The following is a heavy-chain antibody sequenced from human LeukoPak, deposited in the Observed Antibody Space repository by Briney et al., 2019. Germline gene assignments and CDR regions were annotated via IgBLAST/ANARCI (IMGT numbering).Heavy chain of an antibody. D-gene: IGHD3-3*01. CDR1: GGSISSYY. Sequence: PSETLSLTCTASGGSISSYYWSWIRQPPGKGLEWIGYIYYSGSTNYNPSLKSRVTISVDTSKNQFSLKLSSVTAADTAVYYCARQVWSTDDAFDIWGQGTMVTVSS. CDR2: IYYSGST. J-gene: IGHJ3*02. V-gene: IGHV4-59*08. CDR3: ARQVWSTDDAFDI.